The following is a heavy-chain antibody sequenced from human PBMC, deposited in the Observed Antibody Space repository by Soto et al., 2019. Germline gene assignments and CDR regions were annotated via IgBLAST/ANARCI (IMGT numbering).Heavy chain of an antibody. CDR1: GGSISSYY. CDR3: AGMPSLITFGGVIASIFDY. V-gene: IGHV4-59*01. CDR2: IYYSGST. Sequence: SETLSLTCTVSGGSISSYYWSWIRQPPGKGLEWIGYIYYSGSTNYNPSLKSRVTISVDTSKNQFSLKLSSVTAADTAVYYCAGMPSLITFGGVIASIFDYWGQGTLVTVSS. J-gene: IGHJ4*02. D-gene: IGHD3-16*02.